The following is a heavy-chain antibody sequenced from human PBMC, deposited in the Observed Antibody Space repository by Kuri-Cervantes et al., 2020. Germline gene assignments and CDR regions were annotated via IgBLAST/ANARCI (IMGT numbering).Heavy chain of an antibody. CDR1: GFTFSDYY. CDR2: ISGGGSTM. J-gene: IGHJ6*02. CDR3: AKRNQWLIKPRPHTGMDV. Sequence: GESLKISCAASGFTFSDYYMSWIRQAPGKGLEWISYISGGGSTMYYADSVKGRFTISRDNAKNSLYLQMNSLRAEDTAVYYCAKRNQWLIKPRPHTGMDVWGQGTTVTVSS. D-gene: IGHD6-19*01. V-gene: IGHV3-11*01.